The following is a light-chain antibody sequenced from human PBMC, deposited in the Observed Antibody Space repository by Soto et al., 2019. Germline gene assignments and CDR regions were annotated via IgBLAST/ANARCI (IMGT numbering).Light chain of an antibody. Sequence: DIQMTQSPSSLSASVGDRVTITCRASQGISSYLNWYQQKPGKAPKLLIYAASTLAIGVPSRFSGSGSGTDFTLTISSLQPEDFATYYCQQRYSSPFTFGPGTKVDIK. CDR1: QGISSY. CDR2: AAS. J-gene: IGKJ3*01. CDR3: QQRYSSPFT. V-gene: IGKV1-39*01.